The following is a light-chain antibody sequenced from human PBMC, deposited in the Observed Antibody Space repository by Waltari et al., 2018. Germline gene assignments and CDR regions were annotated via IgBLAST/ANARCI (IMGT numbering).Light chain of an antibody. CDR3: QQTDSFPLT. CDR2: GSS. CDR1: QDVRTW. J-gene: IGKJ4*01. V-gene: IGKV1-12*01. Sequence: DIQLTQSPSSVSASAGDRVSISCRASQDVRTWLAWYQQKPGKPPNLLIYGSSTLQSGVPSRFSGSGSGTDFTLTINGLQPEDFASYFCQQTDSFPLTFGGGTKVEIK.